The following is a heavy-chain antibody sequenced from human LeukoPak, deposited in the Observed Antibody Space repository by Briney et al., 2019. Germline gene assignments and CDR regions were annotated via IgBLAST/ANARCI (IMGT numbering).Heavy chain of an antibody. CDR1: GFTFSNYA. CDR2: ILYDGTNK. V-gene: IGHV3-30*03. D-gene: IGHD1-26*01. J-gene: IGHJ4*02. CDR3: AVPYSASFYSY. Sequence: CLRLSCAASGFTFSNYAMTWVRQAPGKWLEWVAAILYDGTNKYYADSVKGRFTVSRDNSKSTLYVQMNSLRPEDTAVYYCAVPYSASFYSYWGQGTLVTVSS.